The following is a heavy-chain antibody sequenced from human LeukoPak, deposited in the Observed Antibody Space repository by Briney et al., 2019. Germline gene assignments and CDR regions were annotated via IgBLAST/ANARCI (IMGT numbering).Heavy chain of an antibody. J-gene: IGHJ4*02. CDR2: INHSGST. CDR1: GGSFSGYY. Sequence: PSETLSLTCAVYGGSFSGYYWSWIRQPPGKGLEWIGEINHSGSTNYNPSLKSRVTISVDTSKNQFSLKLSSVTAADTAVYYCARVLGYSGDELDYWGQGTLVTVSS. CDR3: ARVLGYSGDELDY. V-gene: IGHV4-34*01. D-gene: IGHD5-12*01.